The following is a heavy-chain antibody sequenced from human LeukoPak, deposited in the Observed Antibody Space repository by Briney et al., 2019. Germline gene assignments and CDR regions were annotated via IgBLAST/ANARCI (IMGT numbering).Heavy chain of an antibody. CDR3: ARDLVSSGPYYYYFYDMDV. D-gene: IGHD6-19*01. V-gene: IGHV3-7*01. Sequence: GGSLRLSCVVSGFTFSSYWMSWVRQAPGKGLEWVANIKQDGSEKYYVDSVKGRFTISRDNAKNSLYLQMNSLRAEDTAVYYCARDLVSSGPYYYYFYDMDVWGQGTTVTVSS. CDR2: IKQDGSEK. CDR1: GFTFSSYW. J-gene: IGHJ6*02.